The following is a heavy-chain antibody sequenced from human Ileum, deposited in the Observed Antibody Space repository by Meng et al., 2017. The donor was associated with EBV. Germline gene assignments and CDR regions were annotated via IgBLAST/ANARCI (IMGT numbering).Heavy chain of an antibody. V-gene: IGHV4-39*01. Sequence: QLRLQESDPGLGKPSGTLSLTCSVSGGSITSYSYDWGWIRQPPGKGLEWIATIYHTGSTYYNPSLKSRVTISVDTSKNEFSLKVTSVTAADTALYYCARRDTAWFDPWGRGTLVTVSS. CDR1: GGSITSYSYD. CDR2: IYHTGST. D-gene: IGHD2-21*02. CDR3: ARRDTAWFDP. J-gene: IGHJ5*02.